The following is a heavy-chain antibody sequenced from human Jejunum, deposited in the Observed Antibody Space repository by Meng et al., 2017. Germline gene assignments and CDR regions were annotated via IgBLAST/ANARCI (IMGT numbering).Heavy chain of an antibody. Sequence: GESLKISCEASGYSFTTYWIGWVRQMLGKGLEWMGIIHPGDSESRYSSSFQGQVTFSADKSISTAYLQWSSLKAADSAMYSCARQTSRGNDFDFWGQGTLVTVSS. CDR3: ARQTSRGNDFDF. V-gene: IGHV5-51*01. CDR1: GYSFTTYW. CDR2: IHPGDSES. J-gene: IGHJ4*02. D-gene: IGHD4-23*01.